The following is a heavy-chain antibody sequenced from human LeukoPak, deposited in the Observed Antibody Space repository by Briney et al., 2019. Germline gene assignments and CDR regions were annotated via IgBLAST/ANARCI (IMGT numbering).Heavy chain of an antibody. J-gene: IGHJ6*03. Sequence: GGSLRLSCAASGFTFSSYWMSWVRQAPGKGLEWVANIKQDGSGKYYVDSVKGRFTISRDNAKNSLYLQMNSLRAEDTAVYYCARNGVPDYRRGGYYYYMDVWGKGTTVTVSS. CDR3: ARNGVPDYRRGGYYYYMDV. CDR1: GFTFSSYW. V-gene: IGHV3-7*03. D-gene: IGHD4-11*01. CDR2: IKQDGSGK.